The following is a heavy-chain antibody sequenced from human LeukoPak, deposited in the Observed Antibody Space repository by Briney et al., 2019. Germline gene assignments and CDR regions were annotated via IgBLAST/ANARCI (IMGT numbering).Heavy chain of an antibody. V-gene: IGHV3-11*04. CDR3: ARGRVRYYYDSSGYYYLRSESYFDY. Sequence: GGSLRLSCAASGFTFSDYYMSWIRQAPGKGLEWVSYISSSGSTIYYADSVKGRFTISRDNAKNSLYLQINRLRGEDTGVYYWARGRVRYYYDSSGYYYLRSESYFDYWGQGTLVTVSS. J-gene: IGHJ4*01. CDR1: GFTFSDYY. CDR2: ISSSGSTI. D-gene: IGHD3-22*01.